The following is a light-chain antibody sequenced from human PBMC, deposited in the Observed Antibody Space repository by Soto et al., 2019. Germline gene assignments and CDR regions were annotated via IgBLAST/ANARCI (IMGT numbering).Light chain of an antibody. Sequence: EIVLTQSPATLSVSPGERATLSCRASQSVSSNLAWYQQRPGQAPRLVIYGASTRATGIPARFRGSGSGTEFTLTISSLQSEDFAVYYCQQYNNWPPAVTFGPGTKVDIK. CDR1: QSVSSN. J-gene: IGKJ3*01. CDR3: QQYNNWPPAVT. V-gene: IGKV3-15*01. CDR2: GAS.